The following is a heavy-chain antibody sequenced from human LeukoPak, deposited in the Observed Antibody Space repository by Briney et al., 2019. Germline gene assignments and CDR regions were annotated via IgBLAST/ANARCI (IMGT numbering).Heavy chain of an antibody. CDR2: INPSGGST. CDR3: ARAPLGTMVRGVDFDD. V-gene: IGHV1-46*01. CDR1: GYTFTSYY. J-gene: IGHJ4*02. D-gene: IGHD3-10*01. Sequence: ASAKVSCKASGYTFTSYYMHWVRQAPGQGLEWMGIINPSGGSTSYAQKFQGRVTMTRDTSTSTVYMELSSLRSEDTAVYYCARAPLGTMVRGVDFDDWGQGTLVTASS.